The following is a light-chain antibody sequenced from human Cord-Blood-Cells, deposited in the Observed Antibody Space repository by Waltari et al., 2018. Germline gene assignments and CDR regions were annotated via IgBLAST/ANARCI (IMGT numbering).Light chain of an antibody. J-gene: IGKJ1*01. CDR3: QQSYSTPRT. Sequence: IQMTQSPSSPSASVGDRVPLTCRASQSISSYLNWYQQKPGKAPNLLIYAASSLQSGVPSRFSGSGSGTDFTLTISSLQPEDFATYYCQQSYSTPRTFGQGTKVEIK. CDR2: AAS. CDR1: QSISSY. V-gene: IGKV1-39*01.